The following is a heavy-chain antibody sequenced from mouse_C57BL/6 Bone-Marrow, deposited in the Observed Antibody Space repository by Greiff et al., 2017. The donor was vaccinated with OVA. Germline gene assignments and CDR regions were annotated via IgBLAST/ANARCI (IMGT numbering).Heavy chain of an antibody. CDR1: GFSLTSYG. CDR3: AKNKDSNYVYWYFDV. Sequence: VKLVESGPGLVQPSQSLSITCTVSGFSLTSYGVHWVRQSPGKGLEWLGVIWRGGSTDYNAAYMSRLSITKDNSKSQVFFKMNSLQADDTAIYYCAKNKDSNYVYWYFDVWGTGTTVTVSS. D-gene: IGHD2-5*01. CDR2: IWRGGST. J-gene: IGHJ1*03. V-gene: IGHV2-5*01.